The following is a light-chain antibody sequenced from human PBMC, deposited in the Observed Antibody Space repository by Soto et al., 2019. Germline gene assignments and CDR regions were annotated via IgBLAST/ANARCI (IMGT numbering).Light chain of an antibody. J-gene: IGKJ1*01. CDR3: LQNNRYPWT. Sequence: DIQMTQPPSAMSASVGDRVTITCRASQGINNYLAWFQQRPGKVPQRLIYGASSLQSGVPSRFSGSGSGTEFTLTISSLQPEDSATYYCLQNNRYPWTFGQGTKVDIK. CDR2: GAS. V-gene: IGKV1-17*03. CDR1: QGINNY.